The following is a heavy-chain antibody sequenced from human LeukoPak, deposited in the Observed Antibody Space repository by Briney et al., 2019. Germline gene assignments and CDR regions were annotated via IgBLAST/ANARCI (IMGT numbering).Heavy chain of an antibody. Sequence: ASVRVSCKASGYTFTSYSIHWVRQAPGQRLEWMGWINAGIGNTEYSQKFQGRVTITRDTSASTAYVELSSLTSEDTAVYYCARVGYDILTGWGWFDPWGQGTLVTVSS. V-gene: IGHV1-3*01. CDR1: GYTFTSYS. CDR2: INAGIGNT. CDR3: ARVGYDILTGWGWFDP. J-gene: IGHJ5*02. D-gene: IGHD3-9*01.